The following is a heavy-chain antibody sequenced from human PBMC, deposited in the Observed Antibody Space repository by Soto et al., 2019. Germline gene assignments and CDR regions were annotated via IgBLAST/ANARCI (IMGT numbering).Heavy chain of an antibody. CDR3: ARDRIGPNYRFDY. V-gene: IGHV4-31*03. CDR1: GGSISSGGYY. CDR2: INYSGST. D-gene: IGHD4-4*01. J-gene: IGHJ4*02. Sequence: PSETLSLTCTGSGGSISSGGYYWSWIRQRPGKGLEWIGYINYSGSTYYNPSLKSRVTISVDTSKNQFSLRLSSVTAADTAVYYGARDRIGPNYRFDYWGQGTLGTVSS.